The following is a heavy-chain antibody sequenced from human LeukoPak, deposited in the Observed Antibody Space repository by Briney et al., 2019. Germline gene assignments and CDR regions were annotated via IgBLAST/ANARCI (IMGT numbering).Heavy chain of an antibody. J-gene: IGHJ4*02. D-gene: IGHD5-12*01. V-gene: IGHV3-23*01. Sequence: PGGSLRLSCEASGFTFSSYALSWVRQAPGKGLEWVSGISGSGGSTYYADSVEGRCTISRDNSKDALYLQMNSLRAEDTAVYYCARVGYSGYDYDYWGRGTLVTVSS. CDR1: GFTFSSYA. CDR2: ISGSGGST. CDR3: ARVGYSGYDYDY.